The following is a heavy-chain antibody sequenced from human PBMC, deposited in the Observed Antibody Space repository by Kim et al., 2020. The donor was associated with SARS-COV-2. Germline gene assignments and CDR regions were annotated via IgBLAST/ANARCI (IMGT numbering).Heavy chain of an antibody. CDR3: ATVFENQLDA. J-gene: IGHJ5*02. Sequence: GGSLRLSCAASGSTFGSHDMRWVRQAPGKGLEWVAAIWDNGSKKYYADSVKGRFTISRDNSKNMLFLRMNSLRAEDTALYYCATVFENQLDAWGQGTRGTAS. CDR2: IWDNGSKK. CDR1: GSTFGSHD. V-gene: IGHV3-33*01.